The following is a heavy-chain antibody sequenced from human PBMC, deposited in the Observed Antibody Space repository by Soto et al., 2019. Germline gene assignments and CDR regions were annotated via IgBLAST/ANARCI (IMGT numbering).Heavy chain of an antibody. CDR2: ISGSGGST. Sequence: VGSLRLSCAASGFTFSSYAMSWVRQAPGKGLEWVSAISGSGGSTYYADSVKGRFTISRDNSKNTLYLQMNSLRAEDTAVYYCAKDRGYYDSSGPSDYFDYWGQGTLVTVSS. CDR1: GFTFSSYA. CDR3: AKDRGYYDSSGPSDYFDY. J-gene: IGHJ4*02. D-gene: IGHD3-22*01. V-gene: IGHV3-23*01.